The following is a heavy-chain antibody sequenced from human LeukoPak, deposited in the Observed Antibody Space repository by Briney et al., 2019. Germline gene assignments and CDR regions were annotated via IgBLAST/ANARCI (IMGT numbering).Heavy chain of an antibody. CDR1: GYTFTSYG. Sequence: ASVKVSCKASGYTFTSYGIGWVRQAPGQGLEWMGWISAYNGNTNYAQKLQGRVTMTTDTSTSTAYMELRSLRSDDTAVYYCARGTYDFWSGYTYYYYYYMDVWGKGTTVTVSS. V-gene: IGHV1-18*01. CDR2: ISAYNGNT. D-gene: IGHD3-3*01. J-gene: IGHJ6*03. CDR3: ARGTYDFWSGYTYYYYYYMDV.